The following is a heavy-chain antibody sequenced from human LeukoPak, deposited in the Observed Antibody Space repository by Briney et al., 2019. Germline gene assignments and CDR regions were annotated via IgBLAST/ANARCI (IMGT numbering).Heavy chain of an antibody. D-gene: IGHD3-22*01. CDR3: ARGPASYYESSGYSYYFDF. Sequence: GGSLRLSCAASGFTFSSYAIFWVRQAPGKGLEWVAIISYDGSNKYYADSVKGRFTISRDNSNNMLYLQMNSLGSEDTAVYYCARGPASYYESSGYSYYFDFWGQGTLVTVSS. V-gene: IGHV3-30-3*01. J-gene: IGHJ4*02. CDR2: ISYDGSNK. CDR1: GFTFSSYA.